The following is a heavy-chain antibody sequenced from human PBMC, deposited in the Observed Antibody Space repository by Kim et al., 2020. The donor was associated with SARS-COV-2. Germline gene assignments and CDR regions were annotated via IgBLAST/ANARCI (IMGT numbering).Heavy chain of an antibody. V-gene: IGHV4-34*01. Sequence: SETLSLTCAVYGGSFSGYYWSWIRQPPGKGLEWIGEINHSGSTNYNPSLKSRVTISVDTSKNQFSLKLSSVTAADTAVYYCARVGSSGYPQRVWYFDLWGRGTLVTVSS. CDR2: INHSGST. J-gene: IGHJ2*01. CDR1: GGSFSGYY. D-gene: IGHD3-22*01. CDR3: ARVGSSGYPQRVWYFDL.